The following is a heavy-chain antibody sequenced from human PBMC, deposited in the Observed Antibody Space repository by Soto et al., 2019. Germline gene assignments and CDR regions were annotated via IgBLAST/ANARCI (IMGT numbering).Heavy chain of an antibody. Sequence: EVQLVESGGGLVQPGGSLRLSCAASGFTFSSYSMNWVRQAPGKGLEWVSYISSSSSTIYYADSVKGRITISRDNAKNSLYLQMNSLRAEDTAVYYCARECGDLNWFDPWGQVTLVTVSS. CDR1: GFTFSSYS. J-gene: IGHJ5*02. CDR3: ARECGDLNWFDP. D-gene: IGHD4-17*01. V-gene: IGHV3-48*01. CDR2: ISSSSSTI.